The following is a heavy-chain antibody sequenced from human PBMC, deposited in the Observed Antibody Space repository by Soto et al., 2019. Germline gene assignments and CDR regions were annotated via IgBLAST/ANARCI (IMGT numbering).Heavy chain of an antibody. CDR1: GGSISSSSYY. CDR3: ARLGGDSSGYLDY. V-gene: IGHV4-39*01. Sequence: QLQLQESGPGLVKPSETLSLTCTVSGGSISSSSYYWGWIRQPPGKGLEWIGSIYYSGSTYYNPSLKSRVTISVDTSKNQFSLKLSSVTAADTAVYYCARLGGDSSGYLDYWGQGTLVTVSS. D-gene: IGHD3-22*01. J-gene: IGHJ4*02. CDR2: IYYSGST.